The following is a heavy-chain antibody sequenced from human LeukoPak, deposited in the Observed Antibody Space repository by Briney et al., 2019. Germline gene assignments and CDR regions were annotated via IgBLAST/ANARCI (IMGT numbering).Heavy chain of an antibody. D-gene: IGHD3-10*01. CDR1: GYTFTSYY. Sequence: GASVKVSCEASGYTFTSYYMHWVRQAPGQGLEWMGIINPSGGSTSYAQKFQGRVTMTRDTSTSTVYMEPSSLRSEDTAVYYCARDSGAAKGYYYYYMDVWGKGTTVTVSS. V-gene: IGHV1-46*01. CDR2: INPSGGST. J-gene: IGHJ6*03. CDR3: ARDSGAAKGYYYYYMDV.